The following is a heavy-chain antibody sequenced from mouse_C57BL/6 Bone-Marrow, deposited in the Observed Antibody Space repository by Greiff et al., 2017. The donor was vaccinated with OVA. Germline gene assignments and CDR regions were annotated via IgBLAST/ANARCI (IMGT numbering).Heavy chain of an antibody. D-gene: IGHD1-1*01. Sequence: QVQLQQPGAELVKPGASVKLSCKASGYTFTSYWMHWVKQRPGQGLEWIGMIHPNSGSTNYNEKFKSKATLTVDKSSSTAYMQLSSLTSEDSAVYYCARSNTTVGYWYFDVWGTGTTVTVSS. CDR1: GYTFTSYW. CDR3: ARSNTTVGYWYFDV. V-gene: IGHV1-64*01. CDR2: IHPNSGST. J-gene: IGHJ1*03.